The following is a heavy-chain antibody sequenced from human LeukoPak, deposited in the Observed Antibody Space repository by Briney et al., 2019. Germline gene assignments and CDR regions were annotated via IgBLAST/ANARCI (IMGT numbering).Heavy chain of an antibody. CDR3: ARDSRINDWSGY. CDR1: GYSISSGYY. J-gene: IGHJ4*02. CDR2: IYHSGST. Sequence: ASETLSLTCTVSGYSISSGYYWGWIRQPPGKGLEWIGSIYHSGSTYYNPSLKSRVTISVDTSKNQFSLKLSSVTAADTAVYYCARDSRINDWSGYWGQGTLVTVSS. D-gene: IGHD3-9*01. V-gene: IGHV4-38-2*02.